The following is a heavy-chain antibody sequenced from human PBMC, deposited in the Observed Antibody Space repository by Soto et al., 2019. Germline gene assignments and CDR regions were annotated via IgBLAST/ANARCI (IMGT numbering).Heavy chain of an antibody. CDR2: IYPGDSDT. CDR1: GYSFTSYW. CDR3: ARHLTAMVYPDYYYYGMDV. V-gene: IGHV5-51*01. D-gene: IGHD5-18*01. J-gene: IGHJ6*02. Sequence: PGESLKISCKGSGYSFTSYWSGWVRQMPGKGLEWMGIIYPGDSDTRYSPSFQGQVTISADKSISTAYLQWSSLKASDTAMYYCARHLTAMVYPDYYYYGMDVWGQGTTVTVSS.